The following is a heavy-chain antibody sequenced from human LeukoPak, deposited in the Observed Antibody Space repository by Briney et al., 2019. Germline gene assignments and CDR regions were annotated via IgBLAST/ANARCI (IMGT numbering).Heavy chain of an antibody. J-gene: IGHJ4*02. V-gene: IGHV3-15*01. D-gene: IGHD2-15*01. Sequence: PGGALRLSCAASGFTFSNAWMSWVRQAPGKGLEWVGRIKSKTDGGTTDYAAPVKGRFTISRDDSKNTLYLQMNSLKTEDTAVYYCTTYIVVVVAPLDYWGQGTLVTVSS. CDR2: IKSKTDGGTT. CDR1: GFTFSNAW. CDR3: TTYIVVVVAPLDY.